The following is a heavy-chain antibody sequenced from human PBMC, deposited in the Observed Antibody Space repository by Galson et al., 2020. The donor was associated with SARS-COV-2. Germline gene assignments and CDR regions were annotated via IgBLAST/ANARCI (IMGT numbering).Heavy chain of an antibody. Sequence: SETLSLTCTVSGYSVSTTNYWGWVRQPPGRGLEWIGSVYPSGTTYYNPSLKSRVTISVDTSKNQFSLKLSPVTAADTAVYYCARQRFDWLSPQIESWGRGSLVTVSS. CDR1: GYSVSTTNY. D-gene: IGHD3-9*01. V-gene: IGHV4-38-2*02. CDR3: ARQRFDWLSPQIES. CDR2: VYPSGTT. J-gene: IGHJ4*02.